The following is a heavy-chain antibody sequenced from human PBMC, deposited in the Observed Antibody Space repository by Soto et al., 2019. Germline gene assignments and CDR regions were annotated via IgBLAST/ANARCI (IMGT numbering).Heavy chain of an antibody. D-gene: IGHD3-16*01. Sequence: PGGSLRLSCAASGFTFSSYSMNWVRQAPGKGLEWVSSISSSSSYIYYADSVKGRFTISRDNAKNSLYLQMNSLRAEDTAVYYCVRGWGSPHSPYFSAFWGKGTTVPVSS. CDR3: VRGWGSPHSPYFSAF. V-gene: IGHV3-21*01. CDR2: ISSSSSYI. J-gene: IGHJ6*04. CDR1: GFTFSSYS.